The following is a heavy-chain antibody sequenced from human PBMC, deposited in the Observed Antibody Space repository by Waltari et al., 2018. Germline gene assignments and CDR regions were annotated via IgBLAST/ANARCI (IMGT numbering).Heavy chain of an antibody. CDR1: GFTFSSYG. Sequence: QVQLVESGGGVVQPGRSLRLSCAASGFTFSSYGMHWVRQAPGKGLEWVAVIWYDGSNKYYADSVKGRFTISRDNSKNTLYLQMNSLRAEDTAMYYCAKDYDAVWYPLDYWGQGTLVTVSS. CDR3: AKDYDAVWYPLDY. CDR2: IWYDGSNK. V-gene: IGHV3-30*18. D-gene: IGHD2-15*01. J-gene: IGHJ4*02.